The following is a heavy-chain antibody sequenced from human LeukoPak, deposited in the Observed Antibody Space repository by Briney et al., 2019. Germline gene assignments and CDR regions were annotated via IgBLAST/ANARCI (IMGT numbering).Heavy chain of an antibody. CDR2: ISGGGGGST. J-gene: IGHJ5*02. V-gene: IGHV3-23*01. CDR1: GFTFNNFG. Sequence: GGSLRLSCAASGFTFNNFGMTWVRQAPGKGLEWVSTISGGGGGSTYYAGSVKGRFTISSDNSKDTQYLQMNSLTAEDTAVYLCARGRCSTMGCYWNSFVPWGQGTLVTV. D-gene: IGHD3-10*01. CDR3: ARGRCSTMGCYWNSFVP.